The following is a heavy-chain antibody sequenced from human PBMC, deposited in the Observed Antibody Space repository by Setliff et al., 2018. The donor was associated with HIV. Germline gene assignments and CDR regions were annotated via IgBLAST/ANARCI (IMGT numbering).Heavy chain of an antibody. Sequence: ASVKVSCKASGGTFRSHEISWVRQAPGQGLEWMGGVVPILNTGNYAPKFQGRVTITADESTTTAYMELRSLRSDDTAVYYCARGVLETIRAFYYYYYYMDVWGKGTTVTVSS. CDR1: GGTFRSHE. CDR3: ARGVLETIRAFYYYYYYMDV. D-gene: IGHD2-21*01. CDR2: VVPILNTG. V-gene: IGHV1-69*13. J-gene: IGHJ6*03.